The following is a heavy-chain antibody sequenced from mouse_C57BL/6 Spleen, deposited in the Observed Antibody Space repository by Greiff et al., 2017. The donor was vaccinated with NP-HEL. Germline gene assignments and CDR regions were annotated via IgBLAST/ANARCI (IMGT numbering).Heavy chain of an antibody. CDR1: GFTFSSYG. Sequence: DVQLVESGGDLVKPGGSLKLSCAASGFTFSSYGMSWVRQTPDKRLEWVATISSGGSYTYYPDSVKGRFTISRDNAKNTLDLQMSSLKSEDTAMYYCARRIYDGYYYDMDYWGQGTSVTVSS. CDR2: ISSGGSYT. CDR3: ARRIYDGYYYDMDY. J-gene: IGHJ4*01. D-gene: IGHD2-3*01. V-gene: IGHV5-6*01.